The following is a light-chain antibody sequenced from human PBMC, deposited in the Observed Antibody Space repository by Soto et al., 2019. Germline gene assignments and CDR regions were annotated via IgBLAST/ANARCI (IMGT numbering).Light chain of an antibody. CDR3: SSYTSISTLDV. CDR2: EVS. J-gene: IGLJ1*01. CDR1: NSDVSGYNY. Sequence: QSVLTQPAAVSGSPGQSITICCTGTNSDVSGYNYVSWYQQHPGKAPELMIYEVSHRPSGVSNRFSGSKPDNTASLTISGLQAEDEADYYCSSYTSISTLDVFGTGTKVTVL. V-gene: IGLV2-14*01.